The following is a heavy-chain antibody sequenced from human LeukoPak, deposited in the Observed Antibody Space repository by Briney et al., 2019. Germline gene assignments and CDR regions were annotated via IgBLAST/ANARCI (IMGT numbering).Heavy chain of an antibody. V-gene: IGHV3-7*01. CDR1: GFTFSNHW. Sequence: GGSLRLSCAASGFTFSNHWMSWVRQAPGKGLEWVANLDQDGSEIYYVDSVKGRFTISRDNAKNSLYLQMNSLRAEDTAVYYCAKHGYSSGWPQVPSDYWGQGTLVTVSS. CDR3: AKHGYSSGWPQVPSDY. CDR2: LDQDGSEI. D-gene: IGHD6-19*01. J-gene: IGHJ4*02.